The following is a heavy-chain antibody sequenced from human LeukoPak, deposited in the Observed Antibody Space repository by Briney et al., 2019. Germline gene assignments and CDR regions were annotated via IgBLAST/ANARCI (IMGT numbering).Heavy chain of an antibody. CDR1: GYTFTNYD. V-gene: IGHV1-8*01. J-gene: IGHJ4*02. CDR3: ATDYTDYSLDY. D-gene: IGHD4-11*01. CDR2: MNPNSGNT. Sequence: ASMKVSCQASGYTFTNYDINWVRQATGQGLEWMGWMNPNSGNTGYAQKFQGRVTMTRNTSISTAYMELSSLRYEDTAVYYCATDYTDYSLDYWGQGTLVTVSS.